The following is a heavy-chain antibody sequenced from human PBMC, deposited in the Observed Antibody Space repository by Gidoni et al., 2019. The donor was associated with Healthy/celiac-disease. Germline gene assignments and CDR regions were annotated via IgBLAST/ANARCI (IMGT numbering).Heavy chain of an antibody. D-gene: IGHD3-3*01. CDR1: SSYG. CDR2: ISYDGSNK. CDR3: AKEWSLPNQGRYDFWSGYSPRGMDV. J-gene: IGHJ6*02. Sequence: SSYGMHWVRQAPGKGLEWVAVISYDGSNKYYADSVKGRFTISRDNSKNTLYLQMNSLRAEDTAVYYCAKEWSLPNQGRYDFWSGYSPRGMDVWGQGTTVTVSS. V-gene: IGHV3-30*18.